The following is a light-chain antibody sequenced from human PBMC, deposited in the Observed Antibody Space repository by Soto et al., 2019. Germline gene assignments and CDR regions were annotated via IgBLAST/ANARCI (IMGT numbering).Light chain of an antibody. CDR2: GAS. Sequence: QMTQSPSSLSASVGDKVTIICRASETISGYLTWCQQRPGHAPTPLIYGASKLHSGVPSRFRGSGSGTEYTLTITGLQPEDFATYYCQQSFSTPYSFGQGTRLEI. CDR1: ETISGY. J-gene: IGKJ2*01. V-gene: IGKV1-39*01. CDR3: QQSFSTPYS.